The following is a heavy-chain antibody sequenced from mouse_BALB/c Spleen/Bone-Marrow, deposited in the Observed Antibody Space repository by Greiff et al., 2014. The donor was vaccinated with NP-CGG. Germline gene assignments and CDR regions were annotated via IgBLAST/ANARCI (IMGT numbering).Heavy chain of an antibody. V-gene: IGHV5-17*02. CDR3: ARLDVGGY. CDR1: GFTFSSFG. CDR2: ISDGSSTI. J-gene: IGHJ2*01. Sequence: DVKLQESGGGLVQPGGSRKLSCAASGFTFSSFGMHWVRQVPEKGLEWVAYISDGSSTIYYADTVKGRFTISRDNPKNTLFLQMTSLRSEDTAMYYCARLDVGGYWGQGTTLTVSS.